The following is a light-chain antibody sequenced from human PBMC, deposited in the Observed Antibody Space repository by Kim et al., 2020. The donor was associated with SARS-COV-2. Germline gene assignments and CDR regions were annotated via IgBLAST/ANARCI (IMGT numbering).Light chain of an antibody. Sequence: KTVNSSCTRSSGSIGSNYVQWYQQRPGSAPTTVIYEDNQRPSGVPDRFSGSIDSSSNSASLTISGLKTEDEADYYCQSYDSSNHVVFGGGTQLTVL. CDR2: EDN. CDR3: QSYDSSNHVV. CDR1: SGSIGSNY. V-gene: IGLV6-57*03. J-gene: IGLJ2*01.